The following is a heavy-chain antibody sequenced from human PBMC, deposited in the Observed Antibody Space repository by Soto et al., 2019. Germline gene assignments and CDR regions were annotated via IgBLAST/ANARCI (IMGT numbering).Heavy chain of an antibody. J-gene: IGHJ6*02. D-gene: IGHD2-2*01. CDR1: GGSFSGYY. V-gene: IGHV4-34*01. CDR3: ARGPFIKVVVPAAIWGMDV. CDR2: INHSGST. Sequence: SETLSLTCAVYGGSFSGYYWSWIRQPPGKGLEWIGEINHSGSTNYNPSLKSRVTISVDTSKNQFSLKLSSVTAADTAVYYCARGPFIKVVVPAAIWGMDVWGQGTTVTVSS.